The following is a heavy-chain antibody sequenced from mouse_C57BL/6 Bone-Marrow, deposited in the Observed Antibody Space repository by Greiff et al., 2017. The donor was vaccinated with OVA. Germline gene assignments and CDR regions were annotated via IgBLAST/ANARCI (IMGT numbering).Heavy chain of an antibody. CDR1: GFTFSDYY. V-gene: IGHV5-12*01. CDR2: ISTGGGST. J-gene: IGHJ4*01. D-gene: IGHD1-3*01. CDR3: ARQSGSYAMDY. Sequence: EVKLVESGGGLVQPGGSLKLSCAASGFTFSDYYMYLVRQTPEKRLEWVAYISTGGGSTYYPDTVKGRFTISRDNAKNTLYLQMSRLKSEDTAMYYCARQSGSYAMDYWGQGTSVTVSS.